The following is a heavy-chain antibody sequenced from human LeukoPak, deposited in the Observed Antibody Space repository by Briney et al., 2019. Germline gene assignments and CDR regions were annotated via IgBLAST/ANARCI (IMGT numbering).Heavy chain of an antibody. CDR1: GGSFSGYY. J-gene: IGHJ4*02. Sequence: SETLSLTCAVYGGSFSGYYWSWIRQPPGKGLEWIGEINHSGSTNYNPSLKSRVTISVDTSKNQFSLQLNSVTPEDTAVYYCARTSNSSPDYWGQGTLVTVSS. CDR3: ARTSNSSPDY. CDR2: INHSGST. D-gene: IGHD6-13*01. V-gene: IGHV4-34*01.